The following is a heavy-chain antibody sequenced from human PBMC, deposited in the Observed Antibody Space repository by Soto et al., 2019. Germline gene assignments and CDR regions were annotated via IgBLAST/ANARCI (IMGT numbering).Heavy chain of an antibody. J-gene: IGHJ4*02. CDR1: GGSISSYY. D-gene: IGHD5-18*01. V-gene: IGHV4-59*01. Sequence: SETLSLTCTVSGGSISSYYWSWIRQPPGKGLEWIGYIYYSGSTNYNPSLKSRVTISVDTSKNQFSLKLSSVTAADTAVYYCARYHVDTAKVFDYWGQGTLVTVSS. CDR3: ARYHVDTAKVFDY. CDR2: IYYSGST.